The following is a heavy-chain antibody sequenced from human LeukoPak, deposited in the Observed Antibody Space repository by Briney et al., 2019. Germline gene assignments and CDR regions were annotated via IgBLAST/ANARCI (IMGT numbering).Heavy chain of an antibody. CDR3: ARQAAAARSFDY. D-gene: IGHD6-13*01. CDR1: GGSISSYY. V-gene: IGHV4-4*07. Sequence: SETLPLTCTVSGGSISSYYWSWIRQPAGKGLEWIGRIYTSGSTNYNPSLKSRVTMSVDTSKNQFSLKLSSVTAADTAVYYCARQAAAARSFDYWGQGTLVTVSS. J-gene: IGHJ4*02. CDR2: IYTSGST.